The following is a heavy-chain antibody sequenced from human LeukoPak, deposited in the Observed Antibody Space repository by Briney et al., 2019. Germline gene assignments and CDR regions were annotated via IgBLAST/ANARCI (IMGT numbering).Heavy chain of an antibody. Sequence: GGSLRLSCAASGFTFSSYWMHWVRQAPGKGLVWVSRINSDGSSTSYADSVKGRFTISRDNAKNTRYLQMNSLRAEDTAVYYCARDSVNTMVRGVITQGAFDIWGQGTMVTVSS. D-gene: IGHD3-10*01. J-gene: IGHJ3*02. CDR1: GFTFSSYW. CDR2: INSDGSST. V-gene: IGHV3-74*01. CDR3: ARDSVNTMVRGVITQGAFDI.